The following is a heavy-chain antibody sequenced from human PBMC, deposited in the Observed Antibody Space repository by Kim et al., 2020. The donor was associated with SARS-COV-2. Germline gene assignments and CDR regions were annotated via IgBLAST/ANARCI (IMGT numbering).Heavy chain of an antibody. CDR2: IHYSGST. V-gene: IGHV4-39*01. J-gene: IGHJ4*02. CDR1: GGSISSSSHY. D-gene: IGHD3-16*02. Sequence: SETLSLTCTVSGGSISSSSHYWGWIRQPPGKGLEWIGSIHYSGSTYYIPSLKSRITISVDTSKNQISLKLTSVTAANTAVYYCARRGSGYILDYWGQGALVTVSS. CDR3: ARRGSGYILDY.